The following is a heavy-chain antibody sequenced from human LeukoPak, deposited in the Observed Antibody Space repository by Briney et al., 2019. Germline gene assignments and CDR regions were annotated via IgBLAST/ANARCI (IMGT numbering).Heavy chain of an antibody. D-gene: IGHD5-18*01. CDR2: INWDGGTT. CDR1: AFIFEEST. J-gene: IGHJ5*02. CDR3: ATGDVDSPMNLYH. Sequence: GGSLRLTCAASAFIFEESTMHWVRQAPGKGLEWVSLINWDGGTTQYGGSMKGRFTISRDNSKSSLFLQLNSLTSDDTAFYYCATGDVDSPMNLYHWGQGTLVTVSS. V-gene: IGHV3-43*01.